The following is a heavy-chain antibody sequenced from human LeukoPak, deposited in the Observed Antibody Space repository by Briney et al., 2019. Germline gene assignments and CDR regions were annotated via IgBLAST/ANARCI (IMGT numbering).Heavy chain of an antibody. CDR3: ARGRYYDSSGYYYNWFDP. D-gene: IGHD3-22*01. V-gene: IGHV4-59*01. J-gene: IGHJ5*02. Sequence: SETLSLTCTVSGGSISSYYWSWIRQPPGKGLEWIGYIYYSGSTNYNPSLKSRVTISVGTSKNQFSLKLSSVTAADTAVYYCARGRYYDSSGYYYNWFDPWGQGTLVTVSS. CDR2: IYYSGST. CDR1: GGSISSYY.